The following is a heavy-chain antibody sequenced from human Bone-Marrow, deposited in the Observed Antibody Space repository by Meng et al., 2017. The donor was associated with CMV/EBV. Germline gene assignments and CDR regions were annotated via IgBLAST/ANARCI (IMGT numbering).Heavy chain of an antibody. V-gene: IGHV3-15*01. CDR1: GFTFSNAW. CDR2: IKSKTDGGTT. CDR3: TTEGVIPDYYYGMGV. D-gene: IGHD3-16*02. J-gene: IGHJ6*02. Sequence: GESLKISCAASGFTFSNAWMSWVRQAPGKGLEWVGRIKSKTDGGTTDYAAPVKGRFTISRDDSKNTLYLQMNSLKTEDTAVYYCTTEGVIPDYYYGMGVWGQGTTVTVSS.